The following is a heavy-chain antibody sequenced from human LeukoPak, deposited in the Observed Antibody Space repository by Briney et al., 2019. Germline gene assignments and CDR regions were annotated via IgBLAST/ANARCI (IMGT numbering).Heavy chain of an antibody. Sequence: GGSLRLSCAASGFTFSSYWMHWVRQAPGKGLVWVSRINSDGSSTSYADSVKGRFTISRDNAKNTLYLQMSSLRAEDTAVYYCVKGPSIAAAGNREGSFDYWGQGTLVTISS. CDR3: VKGPSIAAAGNREGSFDY. CDR2: INSDGSST. V-gene: IGHV3-74*01. D-gene: IGHD6-13*01. J-gene: IGHJ4*02. CDR1: GFTFSSYW.